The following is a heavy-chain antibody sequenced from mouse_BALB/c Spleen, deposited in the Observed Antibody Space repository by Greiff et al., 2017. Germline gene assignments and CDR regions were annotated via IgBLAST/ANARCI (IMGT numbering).Heavy chain of an antibody. D-gene: IGHD2-1*01. J-gene: IGHJ2*01. CDR3: ARISTMYYFDY. CDR2: ISSGGSYT. V-gene: IGHV5-9-4*01. Sequence: EVKVVESGGGLVKPGGSLKLSCAASGFTFSSYTMTWVRQSPEKRLEWVAEISSGGSYTYYPDTVTGRFTISRDNAKNTLYLEMSSLRSEDTAMYYCARISTMYYFDYWGQGTTLTVSS. CDR1: GFTFSSYT.